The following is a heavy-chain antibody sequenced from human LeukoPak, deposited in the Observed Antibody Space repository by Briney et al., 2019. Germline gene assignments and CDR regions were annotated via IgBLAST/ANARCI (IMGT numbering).Heavy chain of an antibody. CDR1: GFTFSSYG. V-gene: IGHV3-23*01. Sequence: GGSLRLSCAASGFTFSSYGMSWVRQAPGKGLEWVSAISGSGGSTYYADPVKGRFTISRDNSKNTLYLQMNSLRAEDTAVYYCAKQETTLLRYFAYFDYWGQGTLVTVSS. J-gene: IGHJ4*02. D-gene: IGHD3-9*01. CDR3: AKQETTLLRYFAYFDY. CDR2: ISGSGGST.